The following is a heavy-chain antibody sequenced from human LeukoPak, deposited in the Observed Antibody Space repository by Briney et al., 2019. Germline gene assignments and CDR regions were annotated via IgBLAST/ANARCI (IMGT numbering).Heavy chain of an antibody. CDR2: MNPNSGNT. V-gene: IGHV1-8*01. J-gene: IGHJ1*01. D-gene: IGHD3-16*01. CDR3: ARVGADRAEYFQH. CDR1: GYTFTSYD. Sequence: ASVKVSCTASGYTFTSYDINWVRQATGQGLEWMGWMNPNSGNTGYAQKFQGRVTMTRNTSISTAYMELSSLRSEDTAVYYCARVGADRAEYFQHWGQGTLVAVSS.